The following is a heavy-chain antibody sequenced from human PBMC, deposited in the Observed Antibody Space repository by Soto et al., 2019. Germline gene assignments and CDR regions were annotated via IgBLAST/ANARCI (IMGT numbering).Heavy chain of an antibody. Sequence: EVQLVESGGDLVQPGGSLRLSCAASGFTVSNNYMTWVRQAPGKGLEWVSLIHVGGYTYYADSVKGRFTISRDNSKNTLYLQMNSLRAEDTAVYYCAVYAPRHWFDSWGQGTLVTVSS. V-gene: IGHV3-66*01. CDR3: AVYAPRHWFDS. D-gene: IGHD6-6*01. CDR1: GFTVSNNY. J-gene: IGHJ5*01. CDR2: IHVGGYT.